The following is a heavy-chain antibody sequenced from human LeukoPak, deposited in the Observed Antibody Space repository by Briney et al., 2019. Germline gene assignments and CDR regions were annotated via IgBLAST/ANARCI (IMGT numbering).Heavy chain of an antibody. J-gene: IGHJ6*02. D-gene: IGHD2-15*01. Sequence: KTSETLSLTCTVSGGSISSYYWSWIRQPPGKGLEWIGYIYYTGNTNYNPSLKSRVTISVDTSKNQFSLKLSSVTAADTAVYYCARDQGYCSGGSCYPYYYYGMDVWGQGTTVTVSS. CDR2: IYYTGNT. CDR3: ARDQGYCSGGSCYPYYYYGMDV. V-gene: IGHV4-59*12. CDR1: GGSISSYY.